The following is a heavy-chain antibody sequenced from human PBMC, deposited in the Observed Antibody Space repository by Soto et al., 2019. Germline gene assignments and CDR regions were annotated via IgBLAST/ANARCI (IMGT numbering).Heavy chain of an antibody. Sequence: QVQLQESGPGLVKPSQTLSLTCTVSGGSISSGDYYWSWIRQPPGKGLEWIGYIYYSGSPYYNPFLKRRDIILVDTSKSQFSLKLSSVTAADTDVYYCARCYGYSSGSIDYWGQGTLVTVCS. CDR3: ARCYGYSSGSIDY. D-gene: IGHD6-19*01. J-gene: IGHJ4*02. CDR2: IYYSGSP. CDR1: GGSISSGDYY. V-gene: IGHV4-30-4*01.